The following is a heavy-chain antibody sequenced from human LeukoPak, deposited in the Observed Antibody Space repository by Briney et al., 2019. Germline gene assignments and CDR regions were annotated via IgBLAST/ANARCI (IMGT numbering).Heavy chain of an antibody. D-gene: IGHD3-10*01. J-gene: IGHJ4*02. CDR3: ARETEVRGVIIPTGDYFDY. V-gene: IGHV4-39*02. Sequence: SETLSLTCTVSGGSISSSSYYWGWIRQPPGKGLEWIGSIYYSGSTYYNPFLKSRVTISVDTSKNQFSLKLSSVTAADTAVYYCARETEVRGVIIPTGDYFDYWGQGTLVTVSS. CDR1: GGSISSSSYY. CDR2: IYYSGST.